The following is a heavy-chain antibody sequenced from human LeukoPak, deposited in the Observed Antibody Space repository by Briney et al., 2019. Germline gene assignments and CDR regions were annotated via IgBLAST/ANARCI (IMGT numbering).Heavy chain of an antibody. Sequence: ASAKVSCKASGYTFTSYGISWVRQAPGQGLEWMGWISAYNGNTNYAQKLQGRVTMTTDTSTSTAYMELRSLRSDDTAVYYCARDYGGYCSGGSCYSYPYWGQGTLVTVSS. CDR3: ARDYGGYCSGGSCYSYPY. CDR1: GYTFTSYG. CDR2: ISAYNGNT. V-gene: IGHV1-18*01. J-gene: IGHJ4*02. D-gene: IGHD2-15*01.